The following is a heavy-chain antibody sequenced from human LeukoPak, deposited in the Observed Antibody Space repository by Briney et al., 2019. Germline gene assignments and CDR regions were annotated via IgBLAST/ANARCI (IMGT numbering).Heavy chain of an antibody. CDR2: IYYTGGI. Sequence: SETLSLTCTVSGDSVSSDNYYWNWIRQPPGKGLEWIGYIYYTGGINYNPSLRSRVTISVDTSKNQFSLELSSVTAADTAVYYCAREVQYYDNGGYSPIYYYYSMDVWGQGATVTVSS. CDR1: GDSVSSDNYY. V-gene: IGHV4-61*01. J-gene: IGHJ6*02. D-gene: IGHD3-22*01. CDR3: AREVQYYDNGGYSPIYYYYSMDV.